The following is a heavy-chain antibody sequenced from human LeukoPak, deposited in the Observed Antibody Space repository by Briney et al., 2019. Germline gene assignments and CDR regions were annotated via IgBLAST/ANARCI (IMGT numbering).Heavy chain of an antibody. CDR1: GGSISGHY. Sequence: PSETLSLTCSVSGGSISGHYWSWIRQPPGKGLEWIGYIFSSGSTNYKPSLKGRVTISEDTSKNQFSLRLTSVTAADTAVYYCARVPTIFGVDMYYFDFWGQGNPVTVSS. CDR2: IFSSGST. D-gene: IGHD3-3*01. J-gene: IGHJ4*02. V-gene: IGHV4-59*11. CDR3: ARVPTIFGVDMYYFDF.